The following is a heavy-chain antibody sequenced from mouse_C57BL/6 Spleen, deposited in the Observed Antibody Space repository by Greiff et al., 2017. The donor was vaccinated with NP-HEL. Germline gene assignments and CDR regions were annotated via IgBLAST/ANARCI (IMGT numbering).Heavy chain of an antibody. CDR1: GFTFTDYY. Sequence: VQLKESGGGLVQPGGSLSLSCAASGFTFTDYYMSWVRQPPGKALAWLGFIRNKANGYTTEYSASVKGRFTISRANSHSILYLKMNALRAEDCATYECASSLNTTSMDYWGKGTSVTVSS. V-gene: IGHV7-3*01. CDR2: IRNKANGYTT. J-gene: IGHJ4*01. D-gene: IGHD1-2*01. CDR3: ASSLNTTSMDY.